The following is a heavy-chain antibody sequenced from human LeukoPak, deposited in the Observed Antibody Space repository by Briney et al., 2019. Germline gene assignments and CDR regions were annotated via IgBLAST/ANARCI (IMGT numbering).Heavy chain of an antibody. J-gene: IGHJ5*02. CDR1: GGSIRSSSYY. CDR3: ARRSTVAGRGRFDP. D-gene: IGHD6-19*01. CDR2: VHYSGST. V-gene: IGHV4-39*01. Sequence: SETLSLTCTVSGGSIRSSSYYWGWIRQPPGKGLEWIGSVHYSGSTYDNPSLKSRVTISVDTSKNQFFLKLISVTAADTAVYYCARRSTVAGRGRFDPWGQGTLVTVSS.